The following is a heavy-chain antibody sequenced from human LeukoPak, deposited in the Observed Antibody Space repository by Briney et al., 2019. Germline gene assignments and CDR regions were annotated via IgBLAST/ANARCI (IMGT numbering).Heavy chain of an antibody. CDR2: IFRTGSA. CDR3: ASVGPGTRFDS. CDR1: GDSISGIDDF. Sequence: TLSLTCTVSGDSISGIDDFWSWIRQPAGKVPGWVGYIFRTGSAYYSPSRKNRVILSVDRSKNQFFLKVNSVTVADTAVYYCASVGPGTRFDSWGPGTLVTVSS. J-gene: IGHJ4*02. V-gene: IGHV4-30-2*01. D-gene: IGHD1-26*01.